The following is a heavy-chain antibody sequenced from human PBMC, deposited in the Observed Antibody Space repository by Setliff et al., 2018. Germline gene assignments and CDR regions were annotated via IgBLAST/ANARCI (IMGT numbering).Heavy chain of an antibody. J-gene: IGHJ4*02. CDR1: GFTFNSYG. V-gene: IGHV3-23*01. CDR2: ISAVNSGT. CDR3: AKRDAVAGAVAY. Sequence: GGSLRLSCAASGFTFNSYGMSWVRQAPGKGLEWVSIISAVNSGTYYADSVRGRFTISRDNSKNTLYLQMNSLRVEDTAVYYCAKRDAVAGAVAYWGRGTLVTVSS. D-gene: IGHD6-19*01.